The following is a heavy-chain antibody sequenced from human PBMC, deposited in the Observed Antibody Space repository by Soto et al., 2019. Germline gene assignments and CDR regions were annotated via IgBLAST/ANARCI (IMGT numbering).Heavy chain of an antibody. D-gene: IGHD5-12*01. CDR2: ISGSGGST. CDR1: GFTFSSYA. Sequence: GSLRLSCAASGFTFSSYAMSWVRQAPGKGLEWVSAISGSGGSTYYADSVKGRFTISRDNSKNTLYLQMNSLRAEDTAVYYCAKGQEYSGYFDYWGQGTLVTVSS. J-gene: IGHJ4*02. V-gene: IGHV3-23*01. CDR3: AKGQEYSGYFDY.